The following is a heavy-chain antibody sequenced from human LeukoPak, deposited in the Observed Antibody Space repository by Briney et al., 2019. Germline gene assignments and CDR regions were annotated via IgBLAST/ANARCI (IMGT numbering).Heavy chain of an antibody. Sequence: PGGSLRLSCAASGFTFSSYSMNWVRQAPGKGLEWVSSISSSSGYIYYADSVKGRFTISRDNAKNSLYLQMNSLRAEDTAVYYCASIAVAGTLLDYWGQGTLVTVSS. V-gene: IGHV3-21*01. CDR3: ASIAVAGTLLDY. J-gene: IGHJ4*02. CDR1: GFTFSSYS. CDR2: ISSSSGYI. D-gene: IGHD6-19*01.